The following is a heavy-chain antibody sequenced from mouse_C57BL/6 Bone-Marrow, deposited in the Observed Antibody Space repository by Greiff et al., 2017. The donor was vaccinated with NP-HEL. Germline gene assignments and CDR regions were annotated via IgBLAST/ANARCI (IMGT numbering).Heavy chain of an antibody. CDR2: IYPRDGST. CDR3: ASTMISAWFAY. Sequence: QVQLKQSGPELVKPGASVKLSCKASGYTFTSYDINWVKQRPGQGLEWIGWIYPRDGSTKYNEKFKGKATLTVDTSSSTAYMELHSLTSEDSAVYFCASTMISAWFAYWGQGTLVTVSA. V-gene: IGHV1-85*01. D-gene: IGHD2-4*01. CDR1: GYTFTSYD. J-gene: IGHJ3*01.